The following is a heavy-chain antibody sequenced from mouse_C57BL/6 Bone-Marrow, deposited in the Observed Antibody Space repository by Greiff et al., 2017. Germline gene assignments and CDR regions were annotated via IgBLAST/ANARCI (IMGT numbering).Heavy chain of an antibody. CDR1: GFTFSSYA. CDR3: ARAYGSNAWFAY. CDR2: ISDGGSYT. V-gene: IGHV5-4*01. Sequence: EVQLVESGGGLVKPGGSLKLSCAASGFTFSSYAMSWVRQTPEKRLEWVATISDGGSYTYYPDNVKGRFTISRDNAKNNLYLQMSHLKSEDTAMYYCARAYGSNAWFAYWGQGTLVTVSA. D-gene: IGHD1-1*01. J-gene: IGHJ3*01.